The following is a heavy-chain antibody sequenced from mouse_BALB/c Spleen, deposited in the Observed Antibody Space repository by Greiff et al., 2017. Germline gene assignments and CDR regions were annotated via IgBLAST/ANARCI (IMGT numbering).Heavy chain of an antibody. Sequence: EVQLQESGPGLVKPSQSLSLTCSVTGYSITSGYYWNWIRQFPGNKLEWMGYISYDGSNNYNPSLKNRISITRDTSKNQFFLKLNSVTTEDTATYYCASSGNYEGYWGQGTTLTVSS. J-gene: IGHJ2*01. D-gene: IGHD2-1*01. V-gene: IGHV3-6*02. CDR3: ASSGNYEGY. CDR2: ISYDGSN. CDR1: GYSITSGYY.